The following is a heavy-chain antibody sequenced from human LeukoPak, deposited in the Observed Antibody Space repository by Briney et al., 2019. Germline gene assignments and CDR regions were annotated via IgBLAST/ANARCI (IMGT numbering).Heavy chain of an antibody. V-gene: IGHV1-58*02. CDR1: GFTFTSSA. D-gene: IGHD3-9*01. Sequence: GASVKVSCKASGFTFTSSAMQWVRQARGQRLEWIGWIVVGSGNTNYAQKFQERVTITRDMSTSTAYMELSSLRSEDTAVYYCAAVRPLPYDILTGYYFAFDIWGQGTMVTVSS. CDR2: IVVGSGNT. CDR3: AAVRPLPYDILTGYYFAFDI. J-gene: IGHJ3*02.